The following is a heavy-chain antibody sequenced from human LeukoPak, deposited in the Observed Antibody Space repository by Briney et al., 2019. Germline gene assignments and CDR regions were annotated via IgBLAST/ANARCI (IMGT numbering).Heavy chain of an antibody. CDR3: ARLRSSSPVQVH. J-gene: IGHJ4*02. CDR1: GFTFSSYA. Sequence: GGSLRLSCAASGFTFSSYAMSWVRQAPGKGLEWVSVISFDGTTYYADSVKGRFSISRDNSKNTLYLQMNSLRAEDTAVYYCARLRSSSPVQVHWGQGTLVTVSS. CDR2: ISFDGTT. V-gene: IGHV3-66*01. D-gene: IGHD6-6*01.